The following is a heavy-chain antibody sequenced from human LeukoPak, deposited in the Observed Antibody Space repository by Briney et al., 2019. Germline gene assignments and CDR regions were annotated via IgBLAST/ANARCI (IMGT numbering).Heavy chain of an antibody. D-gene: IGHD3-10*01. CDR1: GFTFSSYA. CDR3: ARLSAYYYGSYFYYYMDV. V-gene: IGHV3-7*01. CDR2: INQVESEK. Sequence: GGSLRLSCAASGFTFSSYAMHWVRQAPGKGPEWVANINQVESEKYSVDSVKGRFTISRDNAKNSVYLQMKNLRAEDTALYYCARLSAYYYGSYFYYYMDVWGKGTTVTVSS. J-gene: IGHJ6*03.